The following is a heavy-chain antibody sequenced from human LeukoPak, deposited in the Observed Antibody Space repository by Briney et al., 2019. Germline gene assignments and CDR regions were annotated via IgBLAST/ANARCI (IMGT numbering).Heavy chain of an antibody. D-gene: IGHD3-22*01. J-gene: IGHJ5*02. CDR2: IYPGDSDT. V-gene: IGHV5-51*01. Sequence: GESLKISCKTSGYSFSNYCIAWVRQMPGKGLEWMGIIYPGDSDTRYSPSFQGQVTISADKSISTAYLQWSSLKASDTAMYYCARDSKGFDPWGQGTLVTVSS. CDR3: ARDSKGFDP. CDR1: GYSFSNYC.